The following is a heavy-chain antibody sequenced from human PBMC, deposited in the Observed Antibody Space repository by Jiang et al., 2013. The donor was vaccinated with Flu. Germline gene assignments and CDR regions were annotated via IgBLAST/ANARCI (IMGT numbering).Heavy chain of an antibody. CDR1: YTFTSYY. CDR2: INPSGGST. Sequence: YTFTSYYMHWVRQAPGQGLEWMGIINPSGGSTSYAQKFQGRVTMTRDTSTSTVYMELSSLRSEDTAVYYCAREGYYYGSGSSLLWDYWGQGTLVTVSS. J-gene: IGHJ4*02. CDR3: AREGYYYGSGSSLLWDY. D-gene: IGHD3-10*01. V-gene: IGHV1-46*03.